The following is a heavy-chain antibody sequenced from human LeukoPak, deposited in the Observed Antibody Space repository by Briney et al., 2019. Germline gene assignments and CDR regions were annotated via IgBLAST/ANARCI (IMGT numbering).Heavy chain of an antibody. J-gene: IGHJ3*02. CDR2: INGDGSST. V-gene: IGHV3-74*01. D-gene: IGHD1-26*01. CDR1: GFSFSTYW. Sequence: PGGSLRLSCVASGFSFSTYWMHWVRQAPGEGLEWVSRINGDGSSTSYADSVKGRFTISRDNAKNTVYLQMNSLRVEDTAVYYCIRDFGSVGATNAFDIWGQGTMVTVSS. CDR3: IRDFGSVGATNAFDI.